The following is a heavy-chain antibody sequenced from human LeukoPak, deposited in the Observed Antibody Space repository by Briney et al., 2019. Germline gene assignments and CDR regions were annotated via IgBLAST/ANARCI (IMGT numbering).Heavy chain of an antibody. CDR1: GDSISSYY. CDR3: ARLRDLYSFFDY. Sequence: PSETLSLTCTVSGDSISSYYWSWIRQPPGKGLEWIGYIYYSGSTNYNPSLKSRVTISVDTSKNQFSLMLSSVIAADTAVYYCARLRDLYSFFDYWGQGTLVTVSS. CDR2: IYYSGST. D-gene: IGHD5-18*01. V-gene: IGHV4-59*08. J-gene: IGHJ4*02.